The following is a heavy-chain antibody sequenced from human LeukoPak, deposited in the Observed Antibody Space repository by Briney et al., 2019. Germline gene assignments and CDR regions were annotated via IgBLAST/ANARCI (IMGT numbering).Heavy chain of an antibody. J-gene: IGHJ5*02. CDR2: INHSGST. CDR3: ARHLVAVAASNWFDP. D-gene: IGHD6-19*01. V-gene: IGHV4-34*01. CDR1: GGSFSGYY. Sequence: PSETLSLTCAVYGGSFSGYYWSWIRQPPGKGLEWIGEINHSGSTNYNPSLKSRVTISVDTSKNQFSLKLSSVTAADTAVYYCARHLVAVAASNWFDPWGQGTLVTVSS.